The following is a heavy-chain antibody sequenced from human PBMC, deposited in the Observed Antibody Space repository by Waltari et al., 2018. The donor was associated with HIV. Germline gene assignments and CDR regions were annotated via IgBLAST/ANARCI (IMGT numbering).Heavy chain of an antibody. CDR2: FIPIFGTA. J-gene: IGHJ6*02. V-gene: IGHV1-69*12. CDR3: ARATDSSSVYYYGMDV. Sequence: QVQLVQSGAEVKKPGSSVKVSCKASGGTFSSYAISWVRQAPGQGLEWMGAFIPIFGTANDAQKCQGRVTITADESTSTAYMELSSLRSEDTAVYYCARATDSSSVYYYGMDVWGQGTTVTVSS. D-gene: IGHD6-6*01. CDR1: GGTFSSYA.